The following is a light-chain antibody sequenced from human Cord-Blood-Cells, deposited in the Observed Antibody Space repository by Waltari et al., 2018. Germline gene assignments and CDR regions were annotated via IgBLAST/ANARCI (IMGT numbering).Light chain of an antibody. J-gene: IGLJ1*01. Sequence: QSALPHPASVSGSPGQSIPIPCPGTSSAVGGYNYVSWYQQHPGKAPKLMIYEVSNRPSGVSNRFSGSKSGNTASLTISGLQAEDEADYYCSSYTSSSTLVFGTGTKVTVL. V-gene: IGLV2-14*01. CDR2: EVS. CDR1: SSAVGGYNY. CDR3: SSYTSSSTLV.